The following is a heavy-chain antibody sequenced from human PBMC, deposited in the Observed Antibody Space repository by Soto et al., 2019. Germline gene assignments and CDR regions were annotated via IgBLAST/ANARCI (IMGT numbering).Heavy chain of an antibody. J-gene: IGHJ4*02. V-gene: IGHV3-33*01. CDR2: IWYDGGNK. CDR1: GFTFSSYG. Sequence: QVQLVESGGGVVQPGRSLRLSCAASGFTFSSYGMHWVRQAPGKGLEWVAVIWYDGGNKYYADSVKGRFTISRDNSKNTLYLQMNRLRAEDTAVYYCARGLWSFDYWGQGTLVSVSS. CDR3: ARGLWSFDY. D-gene: IGHD5-18*01.